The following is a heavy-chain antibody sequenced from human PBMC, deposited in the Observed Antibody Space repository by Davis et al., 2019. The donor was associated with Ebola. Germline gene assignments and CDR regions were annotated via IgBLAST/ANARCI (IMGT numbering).Heavy chain of an antibody. V-gene: IGHV1-18*01. D-gene: IGHD2-15*01. CDR2: ISAYNGNT. Sequence: ASVKVSCKASGYTFTSYGISWVRQAPGQGLEWMGWISAYNGNTNYAQKLQGRVTMTTDTSTSTTYMELSSLRSEDTAVYYCARGAFDIVVVVAANSDSNWFDPWGQGTLVTVSS. CDR3: ARGAFDIVVVVAANSDSNWFDP. CDR1: GYTFTSYG. J-gene: IGHJ5*02.